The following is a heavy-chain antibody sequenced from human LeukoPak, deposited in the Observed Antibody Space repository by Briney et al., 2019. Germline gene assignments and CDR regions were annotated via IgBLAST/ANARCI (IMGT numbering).Heavy chain of an antibody. Sequence: PGGSLRLSCAASGFTFSTYTMYWVRHPPGKGLEWASIIGSSGGGIHYADSVKGRFTISRDNSKNALYLQMNSLRVEDTAVYYCAIDPNWGTHSRGQGVLVTVSS. CDR2: IGSSGGGI. CDR1: GFTFSTYT. CDR3: AIDPNWGTHS. V-gene: IGHV3-23*01. D-gene: IGHD7-27*01. J-gene: IGHJ5*01.